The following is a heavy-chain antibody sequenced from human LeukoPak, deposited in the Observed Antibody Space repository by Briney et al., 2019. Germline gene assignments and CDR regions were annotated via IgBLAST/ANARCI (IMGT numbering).Heavy chain of an antibody. CDR2: IYTSGST. CDR3: ARGVIAVRGVTFPLFDY. D-gene: IGHD3-10*01. CDR1: GGSISSGSYY. V-gene: IGHV4-61*02. J-gene: IGHJ4*02. Sequence: PSETLSLTCTVSGGSISSGSYYWSWIRQPAGKGLEWIGRIYTSGSTNYNPSLKSRVTISVDTSKNQFSLKLSSVTAADTAVYYCARGVIAVRGVTFPLFDYWGQGTLVTVSS.